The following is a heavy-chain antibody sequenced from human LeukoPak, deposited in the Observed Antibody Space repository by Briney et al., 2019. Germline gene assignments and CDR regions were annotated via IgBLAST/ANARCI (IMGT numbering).Heavy chain of an antibody. D-gene: IGHD6-19*01. CDR1: GFTFSSYS. Sequence: GGSLRLSCAASGFTFSSYSMNWVRQAPGKGLEWVSSISSSSSYIYYADSVKGRFTISRDNAKNSLYLQVNSLRAEDTAVYYCARDLWGSGWYGSVDYWGQGTLVTVSS. CDR3: ARDLWGSGWYGSVDY. J-gene: IGHJ4*02. CDR2: ISSSSSYI. V-gene: IGHV3-21*01.